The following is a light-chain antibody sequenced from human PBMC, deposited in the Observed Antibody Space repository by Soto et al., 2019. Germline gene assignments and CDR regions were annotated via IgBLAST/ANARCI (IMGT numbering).Light chain of an antibody. CDR1: NIEIKS. CDR3: CSFAGNYIYV. CDR2: DDG. Sequence: ELTQPPSVSVAPGQTARITCGGNNIEIKSVHWYQQKPGQAPVLVVYDDGDRTTGIPERFSGSKSGNTATLTVSGLQSEDEADYYCCSFAGNYIYVFGTGTKVTVL. J-gene: IGLJ1*01. V-gene: IGLV3-21*02.